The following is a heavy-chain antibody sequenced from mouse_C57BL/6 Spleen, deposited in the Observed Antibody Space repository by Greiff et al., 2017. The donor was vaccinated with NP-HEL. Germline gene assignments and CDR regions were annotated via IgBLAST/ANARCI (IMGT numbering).Heavy chain of an antibody. Sequence: VQLQQSGAELARPGASVKLSCKASGYTFTSYGISWVKQRTGQGLEWIGEIYPRSGNTSYNEKFKGKATLTADKSSRTAYMELRSLTSEDSAVYFCARGYYSNYDAMDYWGQGTSVTVSS. CDR2: IYPRSGNT. CDR3: ARGYYSNYDAMDY. CDR1: GYTFTSYG. D-gene: IGHD2-5*01. V-gene: IGHV1-81*01. J-gene: IGHJ4*01.